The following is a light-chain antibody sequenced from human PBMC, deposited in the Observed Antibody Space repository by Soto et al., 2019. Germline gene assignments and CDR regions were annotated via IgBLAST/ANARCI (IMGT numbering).Light chain of an antibody. V-gene: IGLV2-14*01. CDR1: SSDVGGYNY. CDR2: EVS. Sequence: QSALTQPASVSVSPGQSITISCTGTSSDVGGYNYVSWYQQHPGKAPKLMIYEVSNRPSGVSDRFSGSKSGNTASLTISGLQAEDEADYYCGSYTSSRIYVFGAGTRSPS. J-gene: IGLJ1*01. CDR3: GSYTSSRIYV.